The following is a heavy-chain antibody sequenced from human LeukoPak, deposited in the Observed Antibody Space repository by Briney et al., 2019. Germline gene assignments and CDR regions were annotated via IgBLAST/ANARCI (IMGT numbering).Heavy chain of an antibody. Sequence: PGGSLRLSCAASGFTFSSYAMSWVRQAPGKGLEWVSAISGSGGSTYYADSVEGRFTISRDNSKNTLYLQMNSLRAEDTAVYYCARRPAAGRCFDYWGQGTLVTVSS. CDR1: GFTFSSYA. V-gene: IGHV3-23*01. J-gene: IGHJ4*02. CDR2: ISGSGGST. CDR3: ARRPAAGRCFDY. D-gene: IGHD6-13*01.